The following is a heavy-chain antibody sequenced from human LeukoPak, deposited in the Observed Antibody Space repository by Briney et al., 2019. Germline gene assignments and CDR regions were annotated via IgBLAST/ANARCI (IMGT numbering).Heavy chain of an antibody. V-gene: IGHV4-4*07. D-gene: IGHD6-19*01. J-gene: IGHJ4*02. CDR2: IHTSGST. Sequence: SETLSLTCTVSGGSISNYHWSWIRQPAGKGLEWIGQIHTSGSTNYNPPLKSRVTMSIDTPENQLSLTIRSVTAADTAVYYCARRDISSGWSFNYWGRGTLVTVSS. CDR1: GGSISNYH. CDR3: ARRDISSGWSFNY.